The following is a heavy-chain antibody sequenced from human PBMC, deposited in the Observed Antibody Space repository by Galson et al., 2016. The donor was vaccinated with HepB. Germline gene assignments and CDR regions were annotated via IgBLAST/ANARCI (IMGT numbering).Heavy chain of an antibody. D-gene: IGHD2/OR15-2a*01. CDR3: ARNSSMSTQYGMAV. V-gene: IGHV1-18*01. Sequence: SVKVSCKASGYPFSSYGISWVRQAPGQGLEWLGWVGGYNGNTNYAQKVQDRATMTTDPPTSTAHMELRGLRSDDTACYYCARNSSMSTQYGMAVWGQGNTVTVSS. J-gene: IGHJ6*02. CDR2: VGGYNGNT. CDR1: GYPFSSYG.